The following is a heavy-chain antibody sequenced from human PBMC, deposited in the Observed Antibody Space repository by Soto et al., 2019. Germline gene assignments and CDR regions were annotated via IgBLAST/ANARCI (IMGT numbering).Heavy chain of an antibody. V-gene: IGHV3-11*06. CDR3: VRERYDYSASTVFDY. J-gene: IGHJ4*02. D-gene: IGHD4-4*01. Sequence: GGSLRLSCAASGFRFSDYYMSWIRQAPGKGLECVSYISSSSSYTNYADSVRGRFTISRDNAKNSLFLQMNSLRADDTAVYYCVRERYDYSASTVFDYWGQGTPVTVSS. CDR1: GFRFSDYY. CDR2: ISSSSSYT.